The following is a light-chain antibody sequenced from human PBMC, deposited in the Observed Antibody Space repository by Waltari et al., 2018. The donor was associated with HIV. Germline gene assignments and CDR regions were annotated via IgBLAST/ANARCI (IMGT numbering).Light chain of an antibody. CDR2: KDS. CDR1: ALPDHH. CDR3: QSTDKTTWV. J-gene: IGLJ3*02. V-gene: IGLV3-25*03. Sequence: SYELTQPPSVSVSPGQTASISCFGDALPDHHAYWYQQRPGQAPILVMYKDSERLSGIPERFSGSGSGTKVTLTIRGVQAEDEAVYYCQSTDKTTWVFGGGTKLTVL.